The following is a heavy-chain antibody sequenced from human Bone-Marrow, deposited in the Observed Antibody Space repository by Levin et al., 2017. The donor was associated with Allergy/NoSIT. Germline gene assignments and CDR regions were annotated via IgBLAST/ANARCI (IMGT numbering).Heavy chain of an antibody. D-gene: IGHD5-18*01. Sequence: GGSLRLSCKGFGYSFPDFWIAWVRQKPGKGLEWMGIIYPGDSDSRVSPSFQGQVTISADKSINTAYLQWSGLKASDTAMYYCARLGRGYGSGHLLDYWGQGTLVTVSS. CDR2: IYPGDSDS. CDR1: GYSFPDFW. J-gene: IGHJ4*02. V-gene: IGHV5-51*01. CDR3: ARLGRGYGSGHLLDY.